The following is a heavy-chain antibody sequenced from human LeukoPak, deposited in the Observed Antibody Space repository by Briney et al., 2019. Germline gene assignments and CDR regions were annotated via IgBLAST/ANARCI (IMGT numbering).Heavy chain of an antibody. J-gene: IGHJ4*02. V-gene: IGHV3-7*01. D-gene: IGHD6-19*01. CDR3: ARDTTAVARILDY. CDR2: IKQDGSEK. CDR1: GFTFSSYW. Sequence: HPGGSLRLSCAASGFTFSSYWMSWVRQAPGKGLEWVANIKQDGSEKYCVDSVKGRFTISRDNAKNSLYLQMSSLRAEDTAVYYCARDTTAVARILDYWGQGTLVTVSS.